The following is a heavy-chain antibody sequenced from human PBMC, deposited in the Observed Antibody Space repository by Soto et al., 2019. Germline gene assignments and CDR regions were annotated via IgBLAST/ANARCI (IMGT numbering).Heavy chain of an antibody. CDR3: VRDISGPAERNWFDP. V-gene: IGHV3-21*01. D-gene: IGHD6-19*01. J-gene: IGHJ5*02. Sequence: GGSLRLSCVTSGMTFADYNMNWVRQAPGKGLEWVSTISRSSTYFYYADSVKGRFTVSRDDAKNSLFLHMGGLTTGDTGVYFCVRDISGPAERNWFDPWGQGTLVTVSS. CDR1: GMTFADYN. CDR2: ISRSSTYF.